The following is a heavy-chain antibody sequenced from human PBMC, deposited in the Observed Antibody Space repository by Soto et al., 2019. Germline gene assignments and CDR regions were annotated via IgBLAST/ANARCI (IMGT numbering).Heavy chain of an antibody. CDR2: ISVSGGTT. J-gene: IGHJ5*02. V-gene: IGHV3-23*01. CDR1: GFTFSSYA. D-gene: IGHD6-13*01. CDR3: AKNGRAAAMYNWFDP. Sequence: EVQLLESGGGLVQPGGSLRLSCTGSGFTFSSYAMNWVRQAPGKGLECVSTISVSGGTTYYADSVKGRFTISIDNSKNTLYLQMSSLRAEDTAVYYCAKNGRAAAMYNWFDPWGQGTLVTVSS.